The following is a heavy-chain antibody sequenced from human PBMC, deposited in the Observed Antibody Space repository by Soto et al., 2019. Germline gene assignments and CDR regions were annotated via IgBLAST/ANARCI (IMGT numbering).Heavy chain of an antibody. CDR1: GGSFSGYY. CDR3: ARHSGDYYFDY. Sequence: SETLSLTCAVYGGSFSGYYWSWIRQPPGKGLEWIGEINHSGSTNYNPSLKSRVTISVDTSKNQFSLKLSSVTAADTAVYYCARHSGDYYFDYWGQGTLVTVSS. D-gene: IGHD4-17*01. V-gene: IGHV4-34*01. J-gene: IGHJ4*02. CDR2: INHSGST.